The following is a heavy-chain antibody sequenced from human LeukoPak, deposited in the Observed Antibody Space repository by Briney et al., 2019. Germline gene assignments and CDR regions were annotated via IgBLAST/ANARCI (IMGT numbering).Heavy chain of an antibody. Sequence: PGGSLRLSCAASGFTFSSYAMSWVRQAPGKGLAWVSAICGSGGGTYYADSVKSRFTISRDNTKNTLYLQMNSLRAEDTAVYYCAKDQSVYYDSSGYYYWGQGALVTVSS. CDR3: AKDQSVYYDSSGYYY. V-gene: IGHV3-23*01. J-gene: IGHJ4*02. D-gene: IGHD3-22*01. CDR1: GFTFSSYA. CDR2: ICGSGGGT.